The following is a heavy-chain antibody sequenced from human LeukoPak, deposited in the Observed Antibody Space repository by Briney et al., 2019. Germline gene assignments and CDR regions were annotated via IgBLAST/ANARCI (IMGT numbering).Heavy chain of an antibody. CDR1: GFTVSSNY. D-gene: IGHD5-12*01. J-gene: IGHJ4*02. V-gene: IGHV3-53*01. Sequence: PGGSLRLSCAASGFTVSSNYMSWVRQAPGKGLEWVSVIYSGGSTYYADSVKGRFTISRDNSKNTLYLQMNSLRAEDTAVYYCARSYSGYDLFDYWGQGTLVTLSS. CDR2: IYSGGST. CDR3: ARSYSGYDLFDY.